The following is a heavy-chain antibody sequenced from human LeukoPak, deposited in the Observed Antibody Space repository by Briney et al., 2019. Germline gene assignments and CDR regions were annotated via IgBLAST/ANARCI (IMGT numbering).Heavy chain of an antibody. CDR2: INRDATFT. Sequence: PGGSLRLSCAASGFSFSSFALNWVRQAPGKGLEFVAHINRDATFTSYADPVRGRFTISRDNADNSLFLQMSSLRDGDGAVYYCGGYLGWAFDYWARGPRVAVSS. CDR1: GFSFSSFA. D-gene: IGHD3/OR15-3a*01. CDR3: GGYLGWAFDY. J-gene: IGHJ4*02. V-gene: IGHV3-48*02.